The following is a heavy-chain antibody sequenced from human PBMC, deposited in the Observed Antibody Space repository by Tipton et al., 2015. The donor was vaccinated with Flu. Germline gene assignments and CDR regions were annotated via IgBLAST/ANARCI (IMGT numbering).Heavy chain of an antibody. Sequence: TLSLTCTISGGSFSAYYWSWIRQSPGKGLEWIGEVNHSGGTNYNPSLKGRVTISLDTSKNHISLELSSVTAADTAVYYCAGTMLVTPDAFDVWGQGTMVTVSS. J-gene: IGHJ3*01. CDR3: AGTMLVTPDAFDV. D-gene: IGHD4-23*01. CDR2: VNHSGGT. CDR1: GGSFSAYY. V-gene: IGHV4-34*01.